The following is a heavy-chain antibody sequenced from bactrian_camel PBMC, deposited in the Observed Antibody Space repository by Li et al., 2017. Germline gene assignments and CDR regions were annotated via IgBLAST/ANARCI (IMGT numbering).Heavy chain of an antibody. J-gene: IGHJ6*01. CDR1: GYTYSGSLNC. D-gene: IGHD5*01. V-gene: IGHV3S1*01. Sequence: HVQLVESGGGSVQAGGSLRLSCTASGYTYSGSLNCMGWFRRAPGKEREGVAVIATGGGSTYYADSVKSRFTISQDNAKNTLYLQMNSLKPEDTAMYYCAADRPGCRGTWKSDLPRYGYWSQGTQVTVS. CDR2: IATGGGST. CDR3: AADRPGCRGTWKSDLPRYGY.